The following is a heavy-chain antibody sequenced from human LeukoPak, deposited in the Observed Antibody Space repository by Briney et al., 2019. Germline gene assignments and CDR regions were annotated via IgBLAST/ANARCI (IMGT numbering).Heavy chain of an antibody. Sequence: GGALRLSCGVSGFPFSNSWMYWVGQAPGEGGEGGANIKKDGSGISYVDSVKGGFIISRDNARNSLYLQMNSLRVEDTAVYFCAGGSSMEVWGKGTAVTVSS. D-gene: IGHD1-26*01. V-gene: IGHV3-7*03. CDR1: GFPFSNSW. CDR2: IKKDGSGI. CDR3: AGGSSMEV. J-gene: IGHJ6*04.